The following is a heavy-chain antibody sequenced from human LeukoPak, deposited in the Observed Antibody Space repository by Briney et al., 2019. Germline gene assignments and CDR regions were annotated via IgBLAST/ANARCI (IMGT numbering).Heavy chain of an antibody. CDR1: GFTFSSYS. Sequence: GGSLRLSCAASGFTFSSYSMNWVHQAPGKGLEWVSSISSSSSYIYYADSVKGRFTISRDNAKNSLYLQMNSLRAEDTAVYYCASRSVGYWYFDLWGRGTLVTVSS. J-gene: IGHJ2*01. CDR3: ASRSVGYWYFDL. D-gene: IGHD3-10*01. V-gene: IGHV3-21*01. CDR2: ISSSSSYI.